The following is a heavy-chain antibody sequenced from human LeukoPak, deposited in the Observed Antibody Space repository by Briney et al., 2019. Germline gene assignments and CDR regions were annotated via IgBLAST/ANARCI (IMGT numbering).Heavy chain of an antibody. CDR3: AKVRAPSGWFNSDY. CDR1: GFTFSSYS. CDR2: ISSSSRTI. D-gene: IGHD6-19*01. Sequence: GGSLRLSCAASGFTFSSYSMNWVRQAPGKGLEWVSYISSSSRTIYYADSVGGRFTISRDNSKNTLYLQMNSLRVEDTAAYYCAKVRAPSGWFNSDYWGQGTLVTVSS. V-gene: IGHV3-48*01. J-gene: IGHJ4*02.